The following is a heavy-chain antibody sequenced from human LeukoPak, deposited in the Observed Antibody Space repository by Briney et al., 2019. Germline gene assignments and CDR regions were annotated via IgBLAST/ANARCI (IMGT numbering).Heavy chain of an antibody. D-gene: IGHD2-15*01. J-gene: IGHJ4*02. CDR1: RFTFSNYA. Sequence: GGSLRLSCGASRFTFSNYAMTWVRQAPGKGLEWVSVITGSGDYRDYADSVKGRFTIYRDNSRNTLHLQMNSLRVEDTAIYYCGRGGRDLDYWGQGTLVTVSS. CDR3: GRGGRDLDY. V-gene: IGHV3-23*01. CDR2: ITGSGDYR.